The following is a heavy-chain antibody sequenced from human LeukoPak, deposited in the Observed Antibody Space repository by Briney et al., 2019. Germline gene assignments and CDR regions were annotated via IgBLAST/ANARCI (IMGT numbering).Heavy chain of an antibody. Sequence: VASVKVSCKASGGTFSSYAISWVRQAPGQGLEWMGGIIPIFGTANYAQKFQGRVTITADESTSTAYMELSSLRSEDTAVYYCARPTVTNRYYYYGMDVWGKGTTVTVSS. J-gene: IGHJ6*04. V-gene: IGHV1-69*13. CDR1: GGTFSSYA. D-gene: IGHD4-17*01. CDR2: IIPIFGTA. CDR3: ARPTVTNRYYYYGMDV.